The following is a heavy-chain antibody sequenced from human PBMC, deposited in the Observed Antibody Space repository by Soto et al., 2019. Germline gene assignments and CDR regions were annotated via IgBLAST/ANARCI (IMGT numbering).Heavy chain of an antibody. Sequence: EVHLVESGGGLVQPGGSLRLSCAASGFTFSSYWMHWVRQAPGKGLVWVSRISSDGSSTGYADPVKGRFTISISRDNAKNTLFLQMNSLRAEHTAVYYCVASRLAGSGGRRGVEYFQNWGQGTLVTVSS. CDR2: ISSDGSST. V-gene: IGHV3-74*01. J-gene: IGHJ1*01. D-gene: IGHD2-15*01. CDR3: VASRLAGSGGRRGVEYFQN. CDR1: GFTFSSYW.